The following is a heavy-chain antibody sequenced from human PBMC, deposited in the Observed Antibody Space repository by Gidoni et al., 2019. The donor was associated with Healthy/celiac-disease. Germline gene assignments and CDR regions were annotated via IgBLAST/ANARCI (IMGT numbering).Heavy chain of an antibody. Sequence: EVQLVESGGGLVQRGGSLRLSCSDCGFTFSSYDMHWVRQAPGKGLEYVSAISSNGGSTYYADSVKGRFTISRDNSKNTLYLQMSSLRAEDTAVYYCVKDLLSYYEEIWGQGTMVTVSS. D-gene: IGHD3-22*01. J-gene: IGHJ3*02. CDR2: ISSNGGST. CDR1: GFTFSSYD. CDR3: VKDLLSYYEEI. V-gene: IGHV3-64D*06.